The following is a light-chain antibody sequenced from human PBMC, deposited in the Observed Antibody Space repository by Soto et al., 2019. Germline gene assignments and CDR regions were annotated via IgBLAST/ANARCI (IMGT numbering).Light chain of an antibody. CDR2: GNN. J-gene: IGLJ1*01. Sequence: QSVLTQPPSVSGAPGPRVTISCPGNSSNIGTGYDVHWYQQLPGGAPRLLIYGNNNRPSGVPDRFSGSKSGTSASLAITGLQAEDEAVYFCQSSDGRLTTFVFGSGTKVTVL. CDR1: SSNIGTGYD. V-gene: IGLV1-40*01. CDR3: QSSDGRLTTFV.